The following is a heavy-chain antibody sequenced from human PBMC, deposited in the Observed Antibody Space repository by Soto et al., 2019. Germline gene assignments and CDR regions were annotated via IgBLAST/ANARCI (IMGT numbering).Heavy chain of an antibody. CDR3: ARTPYSSSSAPYDY. J-gene: IGHJ4*02. CDR2: ISYDGSNK. Sequence: GGSLRLSCAASGFTFSSYAMHWVRQAPGKGLEWVAVISYDGSNKYYADYVKGRFTISRDNSKNTLYLQMNSLKAEDTAVYYCARTPYSSSSAPYDYWGQGTLVTVSS. CDR1: GFTFSSYA. D-gene: IGHD6-6*01. V-gene: IGHV3-30-3*01.